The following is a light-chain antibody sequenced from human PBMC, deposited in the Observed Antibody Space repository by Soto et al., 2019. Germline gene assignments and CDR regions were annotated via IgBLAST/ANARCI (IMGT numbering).Light chain of an antibody. J-gene: IGKJ5*01. Sequence: EVGWTQSQDSVSLSPGGRATLSCRASQSVDSYLVWYQQKPGQAPRLLIFGASNRATGIPARFSGSGSGTDFTLTINILEPEDFAVYYCQQRASLLIPFAQRRRLEI. CDR2: GAS. CDR1: QSVDSY. V-gene: IGKV3-11*01. CDR3: QQRASLLIP.